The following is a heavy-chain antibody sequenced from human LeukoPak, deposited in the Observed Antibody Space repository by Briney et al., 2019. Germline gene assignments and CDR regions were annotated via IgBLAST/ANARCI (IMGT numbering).Heavy chain of an antibody. CDR2: ISSSSSYI. V-gene: IGHV3-21*01. CDR3: ARALLYGSGSYPYYYYMDV. D-gene: IGHD3-10*01. J-gene: IGHJ6*03. Sequence: GGSLRLSCAASGFTFSSYSMNWVRQAPGKGLEWVSSISSSSSYIYYADSVKGRFTISRDNAKNSLYLQMNSLRAEDTAVYYCARALLYGSGSYPYYYYMDVWGKGTTVTVSS. CDR1: GFTFSSYS.